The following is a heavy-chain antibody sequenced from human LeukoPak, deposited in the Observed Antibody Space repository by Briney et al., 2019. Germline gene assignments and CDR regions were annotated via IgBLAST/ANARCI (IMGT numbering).Heavy chain of an antibody. D-gene: IGHD3-22*01. CDR2: INHSGST. CDR3: ARGYYYDSSGYPGWFDP. Sequence: SETLSLTCAVYGGSFSGYYWSWIRQPAGKGLEWIGEINHSGSTNYNPSLKSRVTISVDTSKNQFSLKLSSVTAADTAVYYCARGYYYDSSGYPGWFDPWGQGTLVTVSS. J-gene: IGHJ5*02. V-gene: IGHV4-34*01. CDR1: GGSFSGYY.